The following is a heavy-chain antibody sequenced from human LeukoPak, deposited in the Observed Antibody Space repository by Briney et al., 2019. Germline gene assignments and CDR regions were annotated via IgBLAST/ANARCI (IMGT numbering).Heavy chain of an antibody. CDR1: GFTFSSYA. Sequence: PGGSLRLSCAASGFTFSSYAMSWVRQAPGEGLEWVSAISGSGGSTYYADSVKGRFTISRDNSKNTLYLQMNSLRAEDTAVYYCAKVGGWRTVGNWFDPWGQGTLVTVSS. D-gene: IGHD6-19*01. J-gene: IGHJ5*02. V-gene: IGHV3-23*01. CDR2: ISGSGGST. CDR3: AKVGGWRTVGNWFDP.